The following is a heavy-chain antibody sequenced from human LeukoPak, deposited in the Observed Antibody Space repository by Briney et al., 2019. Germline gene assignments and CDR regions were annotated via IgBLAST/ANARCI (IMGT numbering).Heavy chain of an antibody. V-gene: IGHV3-48*03. CDR2: ISSSGSTI. D-gene: IGHD3-16*02. CDR1: GFTFSSYE. J-gene: IGHJ4*02. CDR3: ASAPYDYVWGSYRFDY. Sequence: GGSLRLSCAASGFTFSSYEMNWVRQAPGKGLEWVSYISSSGSTIYYADSVKGRFTISRDNAKNSLYLQMNSLRAEDTAVYYCASAPYDYVWGSYRFDYWGQGTLVTVPS.